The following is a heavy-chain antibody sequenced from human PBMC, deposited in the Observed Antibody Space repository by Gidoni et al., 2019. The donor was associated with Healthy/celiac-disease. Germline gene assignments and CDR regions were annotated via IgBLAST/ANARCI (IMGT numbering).Heavy chain of an antibody. CDR1: GYSFTSYW. CDR2: IYPGDADT. CDR3: ARLGGDNTGARGYFDY. Sequence: EVQLVQSGAEVKKPGESLKISCKGSGYSFTSYWIGWVRQMPGKGLEWMGIIYPGDADTRYSPSFQGQVTSSADKSISTAYLQGSSLKASDTAMYYCARLGGDNTGARGYFDYWGQGTLVTVSS. D-gene: IGHD4-17*01. J-gene: IGHJ4*02. V-gene: IGHV5-51*01.